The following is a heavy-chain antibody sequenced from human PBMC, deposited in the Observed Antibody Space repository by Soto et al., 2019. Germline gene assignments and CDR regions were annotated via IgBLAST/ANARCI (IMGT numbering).Heavy chain of an antibody. CDR3: ARCVSTAKYCYYMDV. Sequence: QVQVQQWGAGLLKPSETLSLTCAVYGGSFSGYYWTWIRQPPGKGLEWIGEINHSGSTNYNPSLKSRVTISGDTSKNQFSLKLSSVTAADTAVYHCARCVSTAKYCYYMDVWGKGTTVTVSS. D-gene: IGHD3-3*02. CDR2: INHSGST. J-gene: IGHJ6*03. CDR1: GGSFSGYY. V-gene: IGHV4-34*01.